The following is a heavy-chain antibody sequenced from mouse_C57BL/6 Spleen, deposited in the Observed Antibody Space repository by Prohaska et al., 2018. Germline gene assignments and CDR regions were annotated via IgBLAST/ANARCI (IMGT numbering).Heavy chain of an antibody. V-gene: IGHV1-26*01. D-gene: IGHD1-1*01. CDR2: INPNTGGT. Sequence: HGKSLEWIGDINPNTGGTSYNQKFKGKATLTVDKSSSTAYMELRSLTSEDSAVYYCARSGTTTVVADWYFDVWGTGTTVTVSS. J-gene: IGHJ1*03. CDR3: ARSGTTTVVADWYFDV.